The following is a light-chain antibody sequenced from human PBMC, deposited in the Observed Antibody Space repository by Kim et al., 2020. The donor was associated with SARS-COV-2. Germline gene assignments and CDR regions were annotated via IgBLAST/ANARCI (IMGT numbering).Light chain of an antibody. CDR3: QQYTSWPM. CDR1: QSVNSN. Sequence: EKVMTQSPDTLSVSPGERVTLSCRASQSVNSNLAWYQQKPGQAPRLLIYGASTRATGIPARFNGSGSGTEFTLTISSLQPEDFAIYYCQQYTSWPMFGGGTKLEI. V-gene: IGKV3-15*01. J-gene: IGKJ4*02. CDR2: GAS.